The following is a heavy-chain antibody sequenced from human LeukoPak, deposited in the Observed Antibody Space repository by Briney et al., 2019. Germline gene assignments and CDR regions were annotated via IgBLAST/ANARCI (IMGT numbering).Heavy chain of an antibody. CDR3: ARLLYTETARGICDR. CDR1: GDSISSATYY. J-gene: IGHJ5*02. V-gene: IGHV4-39*01. CDR2: ILYTGST. D-gene: IGHD1-14*01. Sequence: SETLSLTCTVSGDSISSATYYWGWIRQPPGRGLEWLGNILYTGSTCYNPSLGSRVTISADTSKNQFSLKLNSLTAADTAVYYCARLLYTETARGICDRWGQGTLVTVSS.